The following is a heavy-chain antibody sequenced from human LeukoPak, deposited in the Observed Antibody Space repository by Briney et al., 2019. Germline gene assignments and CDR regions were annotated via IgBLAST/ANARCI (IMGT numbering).Heavy chain of an antibody. V-gene: IGHV1-46*01. CDR1: RYSFTSNY. CDR2: IYPRDGST. Sequence: ASVKVSCKESRYSFTSNYIHWVRQAPGQGLEWMGMIYPRDGSTSYAQKFQGRVTVTRDTSTSTVHMELSGLRSEDTAVYYCARDQEAFDYWGQGTLVTVSS. J-gene: IGHJ4*02. CDR3: ARDQEAFDY.